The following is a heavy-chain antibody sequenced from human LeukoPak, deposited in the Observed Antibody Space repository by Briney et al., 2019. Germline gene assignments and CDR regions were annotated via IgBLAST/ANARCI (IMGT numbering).Heavy chain of an antibody. J-gene: IGHJ4*02. Sequence: ASVKVSCKASGYTFTSYAMHWVRQAPGQRLEWMGWINAGNGNTKYSQKFQGRVTITRDTSASTAYMELSSLRSEDTAVYYCARVADSGYVGYYFDYWGQGTLVIVSS. V-gene: IGHV1-3*01. D-gene: IGHD5-12*01. CDR2: INAGNGNT. CDR1: GYTFTSYA. CDR3: ARVADSGYVGYYFDY.